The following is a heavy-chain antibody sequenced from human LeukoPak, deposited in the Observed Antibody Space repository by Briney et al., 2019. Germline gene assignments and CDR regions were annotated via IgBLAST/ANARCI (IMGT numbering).Heavy chain of an antibody. J-gene: IGHJ4*02. CDR1: GYSISSGYY. CDR2: IYHSGST. CDR3: ARDGVNPPTYYYGSVTSLYYFDY. V-gene: IGHV4-38-2*02. Sequence: SETLFLTCTVSGYSISSGYYWGWIRQPPGKGLEWIGSIYHSGSTYYNPSLKSRVTISVDTSKNQFSLKLSSVTAADTAVYYCARDGVNPPTYYYGSVTSLYYFDYWGQGTLVTVSS. D-gene: IGHD3-10*01.